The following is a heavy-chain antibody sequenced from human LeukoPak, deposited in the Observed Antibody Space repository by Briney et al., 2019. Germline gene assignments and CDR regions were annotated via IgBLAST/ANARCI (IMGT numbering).Heavy chain of an antibody. CDR2: INHSGST. D-gene: IGHD4-11*01. J-gene: IGHJ4*02. V-gene: IGHV4-34*01. CDR1: GGSFSGYY. CDR3: ASGYTIDY. Sequence: PSETLSVTCAVYGGSFSGYYWSWIRQPPGKGLEWIGEINHSGSTNYNPSLKSRVTISVDTSKNQFSLKLSSVTAADTAVYYCASGYTIDYWGQGTLVTVSS.